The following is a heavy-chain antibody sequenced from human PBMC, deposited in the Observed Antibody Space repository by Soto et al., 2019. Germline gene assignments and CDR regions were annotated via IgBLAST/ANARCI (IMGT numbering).Heavy chain of an antibody. Sequence: SETLSLTCSVSGGSITNGNWWSWVRLPPAKGLEWIGDIYHAGSTKYNPSLERRVTISVDTSKNQFALTLTSVTAADTAVYFCARGPPIVGNTTPLDSWGRGTLVTVSS. V-gene: IGHV4-4*02. CDR1: GGSITNGNW. D-gene: IGHD1-26*01. CDR3: ARGPPIVGNTTPLDS. CDR2: IYHAGST. J-gene: IGHJ4*02.